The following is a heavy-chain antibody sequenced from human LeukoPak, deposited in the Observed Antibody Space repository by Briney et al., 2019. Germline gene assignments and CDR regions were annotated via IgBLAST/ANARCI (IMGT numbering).Heavy chain of an antibody. CDR1: GFTFSNHA. D-gene: IGHD2-15*01. CDR2: ISGSGTIT. Sequence: GGSLRLSCAASGFTFSNHAMNWVRQAPGKGLEWVSIISGSGTITYYADSVKGRFTISRDNSKNTLYLQMNSLRAEDAAVYYCENTSVGVGRIFASGYFDNWGQGTLVTVSS. J-gene: IGHJ4*02. V-gene: IGHV3-23*01. CDR3: ENTSVGVGRIFASGYFDN.